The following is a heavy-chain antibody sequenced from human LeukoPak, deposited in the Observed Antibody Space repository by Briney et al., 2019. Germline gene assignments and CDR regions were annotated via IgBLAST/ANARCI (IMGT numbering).Heavy chain of an antibody. D-gene: IGHD6-6*01. J-gene: IGHJ4*02. Sequence: ASVKVSCKASGYIFTYYYMQWFRQAPGQGPEWMGWIHPNTSDTRYAQKFQGRVTMTRDTSISTAYLEVSRLTSDDTAIYYCGRPHRSSSGTDYCGQGTLVTVSS. CDR1: GYIFTYYY. CDR2: IHPNTSDT. V-gene: IGHV1-2*02. CDR3: GRPHRSSSGTDY.